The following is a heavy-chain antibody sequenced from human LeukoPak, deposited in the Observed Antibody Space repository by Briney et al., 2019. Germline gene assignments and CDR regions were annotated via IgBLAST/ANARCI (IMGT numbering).Heavy chain of an antibody. CDR1: GFTFSSYG. J-gene: IGHJ4*02. Sequence: PGGSLRLSCAASGFTFSSYGMHWVRQAPGKGLEWVAVISYDGSNKYYADSVEGRFTISRDNSKNTLYLQMNSLRAEDTAVYYCAKDGEDIVVVPALYYFDYWGQGTLVTVSS. D-gene: IGHD2-2*01. CDR2: ISYDGSNK. CDR3: AKDGEDIVVVPALYYFDY. V-gene: IGHV3-30*18.